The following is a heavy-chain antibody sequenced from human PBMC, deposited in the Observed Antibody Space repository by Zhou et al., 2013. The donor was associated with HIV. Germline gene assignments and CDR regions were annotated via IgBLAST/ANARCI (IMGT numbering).Heavy chain of an antibody. CDR2: VAPEDGKT. CDR3: ARVFFDRFDY. Sequence: QVQLVQSGAEVKKPGSSVKVSCKASGDTFSSDVITWVRQARGQGLEWMGLVAPEDGKTIYAEKFHGRVTMTTDTSTSTAYMEVRSLRSDDTAVYYCARVFFDRFDYWGQGTLVTVSS. D-gene: IGHD3-9*01. CDR1: GDTFSSDV. V-gene: IGHV1-18*01. J-gene: IGHJ4*02.